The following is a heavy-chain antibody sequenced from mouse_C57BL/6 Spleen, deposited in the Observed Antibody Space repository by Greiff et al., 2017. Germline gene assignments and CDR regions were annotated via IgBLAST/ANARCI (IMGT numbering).Heavy chain of an antibody. Sequence: VQLQQSGAELARPGASVKLSCKASGYTFTSYGISWVKQRTGQGLEWIGEIYPRSGNTYYNEKFKGKATLTADKSSSTAYMELRSLTSEDSAVYFCARSVITTVVAGDYAMDYWGQGTSVTVSS. D-gene: IGHD1-1*01. CDR1: GYTFTSYG. CDR3: ARSVITTVVAGDYAMDY. J-gene: IGHJ4*01. V-gene: IGHV1-81*01. CDR2: IYPRSGNT.